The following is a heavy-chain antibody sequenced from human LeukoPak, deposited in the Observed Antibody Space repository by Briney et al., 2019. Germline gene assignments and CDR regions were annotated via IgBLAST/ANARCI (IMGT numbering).Heavy chain of an antibody. CDR1: GGSISSGSYY. V-gene: IGHV4-61*02. D-gene: IGHD3-22*01. CDR2: IYTSGST. J-gene: IGHJ4*02. CDR3: ARDVYYYDSSGYYLFDY. Sequence: SETLSLTCTASGGSISSGSYYWSWIRQPAGKGLEWIGRIYTSGSTNYNPSLKSRVTISVDTSKDQFSLKLSSVTAADTAVYYCARDVYYYDSSGYYLFDYWGQGTLVTVSS.